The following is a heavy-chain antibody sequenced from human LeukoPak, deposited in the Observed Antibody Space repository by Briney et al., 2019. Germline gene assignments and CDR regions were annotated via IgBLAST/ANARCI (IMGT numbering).Heavy chain of an antibody. V-gene: IGHV1-8*03. CDR1: GYTSTNYL. D-gene: IGHD6-25*01. Sequence: VASAKDSCMASGYTSTNYLINWVRQAIGQGLEWMGWINPNNGDSGFAQKFQGRVTINRDTAMTTAYMELSSLTSEYTAIYFCARTTSFTASGYDYWGQGTLVTVSS. CDR3: ARTTSFTASGYDY. J-gene: IGHJ4*02. CDR2: INPNNGDS.